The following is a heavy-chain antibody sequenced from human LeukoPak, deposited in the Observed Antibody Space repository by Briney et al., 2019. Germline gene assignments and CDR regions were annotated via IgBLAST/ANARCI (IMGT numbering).Heavy chain of an antibody. CDR2: ISDNGYTM. Sequence: GGSLRLSCAASGFTFSAYYVSWIRQAPGKGLEWASYISDNGYTMYYADSVRGRFTIHRHSAQNSLYLQMNSLRAEDTAVYYWARVGPPAEGRGYWYFELWGRGTLVTVSS. CDR1: GFTFSAYY. D-gene: IGHD2-2*01. V-gene: IGHV3-11*01. CDR3: ARVGPPAEGRGYWYFEL. J-gene: IGHJ2*01.